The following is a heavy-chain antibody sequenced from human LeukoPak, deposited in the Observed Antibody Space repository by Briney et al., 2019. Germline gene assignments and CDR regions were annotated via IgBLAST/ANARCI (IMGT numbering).Heavy chain of an antibody. CDR3: AREVPSYDFWSGTNWFDP. J-gene: IGHJ5*02. CDR1: GGTFSSYA. V-gene: IGHV1-69*13. CDR2: IIPIFGTA. Sequence: SVKVSCKASGGTFSSYAISWVRQAPGQGLEWMGGIIPIFGTANYAQKFQGRVTITADESTSTAYMELSSLRSEDTAVYYYAREVPSYDFWSGTNWFDPWGQGTLVTVSS. D-gene: IGHD3-3*01.